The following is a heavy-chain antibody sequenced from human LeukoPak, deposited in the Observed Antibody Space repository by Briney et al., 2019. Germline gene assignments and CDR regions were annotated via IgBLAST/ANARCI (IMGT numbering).Heavy chain of an antibody. CDR2: ISSSSSYI. CDR1: GFTFSSYS. V-gene: IGHV3-21*01. CDR3: AADYGGNSVFDY. J-gene: IGHJ4*02. Sequence: GGSLRLSCAASGFTFSSYSMNWVRQAPGKGLEWVSSISSSSSYIYYADSVRGRFTISRDNAKNSLYLQMNSLRAEDTAVYYCAADYGGNSVFDYWGQGTLVTVSS. D-gene: IGHD4-23*01.